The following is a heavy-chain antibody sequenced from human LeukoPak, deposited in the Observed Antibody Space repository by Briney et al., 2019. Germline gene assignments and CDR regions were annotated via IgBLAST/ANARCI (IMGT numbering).Heavy chain of an antibody. CDR2: MNPNSGNT. CDR3: ASVATVTTDYYGMDV. J-gene: IGHJ6*02. Sequence: ASVKVSCKASGYTFTSHDINWVRQATGQGLEWMGWMNPNSGNTGYAQKFQGRVTMTRNTSISTAYMELSSLRSEDTAVYYCASVATVTTDYYGMDVWGQGTTVTVSS. D-gene: IGHD4-17*01. CDR1: GYTFTSHD. V-gene: IGHV1-8*01.